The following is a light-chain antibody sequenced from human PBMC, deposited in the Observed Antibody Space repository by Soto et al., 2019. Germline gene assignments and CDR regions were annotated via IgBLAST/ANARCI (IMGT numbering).Light chain of an antibody. CDR3: QQYGSSRWT. V-gene: IGKV3-20*01. CDR2: GAS. Sequence: EIVLTQSPGTLSLSPGERATLSCRASQSVSSSYLAWYQQKPGQAHRLLIYGASSRATGIPDRFSGSGSGTDFTLTISRLEPEGFAVYYCQQYGSSRWTFGQGTKVDI. CDR1: QSVSSSY. J-gene: IGKJ1*01.